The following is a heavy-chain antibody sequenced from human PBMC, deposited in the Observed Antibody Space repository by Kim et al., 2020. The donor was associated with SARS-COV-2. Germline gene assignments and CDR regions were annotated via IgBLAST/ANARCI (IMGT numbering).Heavy chain of an antibody. D-gene: IGHD6-19*01. J-gene: IGHJ4*02. V-gene: IGHV6-1*01. Sequence: YALAVKGRITIHPDTSKNQSSLQLNAVTPEDTAVYYCARDRQRAGTGVDYWGQGTLVTVSS. CDR3: ARDRQRAGTGVDY.